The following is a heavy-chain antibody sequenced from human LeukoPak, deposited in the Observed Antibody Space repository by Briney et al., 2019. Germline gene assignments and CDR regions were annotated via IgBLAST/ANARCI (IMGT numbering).Heavy chain of an antibody. CDR2: ISYDGSEQ. D-gene: IGHD3-9*01. V-gene: IGHV3-30*04. CDR3: ARERAGFYAEY. CDR1: GFTFSHYA. J-gene: IGHJ4*02. Sequence: GGSLRLSCAASGFTFSHYAMYWVRQAPGKGLEWVALISYDGSEQHYADSVKGRFTIPRDSPKNTLYLQMNTLRPEDTAVYYCARERAGFYAEYWGQGTLVTVSS.